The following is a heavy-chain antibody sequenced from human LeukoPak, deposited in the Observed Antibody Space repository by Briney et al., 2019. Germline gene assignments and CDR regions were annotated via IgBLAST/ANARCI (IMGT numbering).Heavy chain of an antibody. J-gene: IGHJ6*03. D-gene: IGHD3-22*01. Sequence: GSLRLSCAASGFTVSSNYMGWIRQPPGKGLEWIGSIYYSGSTYYNPSLKSRVTISVDTSKNQFSLKLSSVTAADTAVYYCARWNYYDSSGYLGHYYYMDVWGKGTTVTVSS. V-gene: IGHV4-39*01. CDR3: ARWNYYDSSGYLGHYYYMDV. CDR1: GFTVSSNY. CDR2: IYYSGST.